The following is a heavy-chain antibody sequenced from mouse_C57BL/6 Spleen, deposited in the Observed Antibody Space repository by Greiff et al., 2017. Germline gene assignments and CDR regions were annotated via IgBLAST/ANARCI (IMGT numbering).Heavy chain of an antibody. D-gene: IGHD4-1*01. CDR1: GYTFTSYW. J-gene: IGHJ2*01. CDR2: IDPSDSET. Sequence: QVQLKQPGAELVRPGSSVKLSCKASGYTFTSYWMHWVKQRPIQGLEWIGNIDPSDSETHYNQKFKDKATLTVDKSSSTAYMQLSSLTSEDSAVYYCARDTGRYFDYWGQGTTLTVSS. CDR3: ARDTGRYFDY. V-gene: IGHV1-52*01.